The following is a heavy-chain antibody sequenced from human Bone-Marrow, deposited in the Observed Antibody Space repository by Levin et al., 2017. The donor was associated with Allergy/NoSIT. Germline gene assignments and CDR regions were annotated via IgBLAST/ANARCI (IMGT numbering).Heavy chain of an antibody. J-gene: IGHJ6*03. CDR1: GGSISSYY. V-gene: IGHV4-59*01. D-gene: IGHD3-3*01. CDR3: ARGSRSYYDFWSGPPSYMDV. Sequence: ESLKISCTVSGGSISSYYWSWIRQPPGKGLEWIGYIYYSGSTNYNPSLKSRVTISVDTSKNQFSLKLSSVTAADTAVYYCARGSRSYYDFWSGPPSYMDVWGKGTTVTVSS. CDR2: IYYSGST.